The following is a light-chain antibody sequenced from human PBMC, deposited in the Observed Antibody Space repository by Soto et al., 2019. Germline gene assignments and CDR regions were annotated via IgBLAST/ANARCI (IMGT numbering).Light chain of an antibody. CDR2: DVN. V-gene: IGLV2-14*03. CDR3: GSYTRGANLYV. Sequence: QSALTQPASVSGSPGQSITISCTGSRSDIGAYNFVSWYQHHPGKAPKLIIYDVNDRPSGVSNRFSGSKSGNTASLTISGLQAEDEADYYCGSYTRGANLYVFGTGTKLTVL. J-gene: IGLJ1*01. CDR1: RSDIGAYNF.